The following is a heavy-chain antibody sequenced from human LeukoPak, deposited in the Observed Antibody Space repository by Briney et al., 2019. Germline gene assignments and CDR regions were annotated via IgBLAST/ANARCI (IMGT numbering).Heavy chain of an antibody. V-gene: IGHV4-59*01. CDR1: GGSISSYY. D-gene: IGHD6-19*01. CDR3: ARWDIAVAGRNWFDP. Sequence: PSETLSLTCTVSGGSISSYYWSWIRQPPGKGLEWTGYIYYSGSTNYNPSLKSRVTISVDTSKNQFSLKLSSVTAADTAVYYCARWDIAVAGRNWFDPWGQGTLVTVSS. CDR2: IYYSGST. J-gene: IGHJ5*02.